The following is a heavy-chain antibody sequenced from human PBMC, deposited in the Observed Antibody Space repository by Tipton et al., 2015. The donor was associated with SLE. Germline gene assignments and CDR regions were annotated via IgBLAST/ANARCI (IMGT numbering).Heavy chain of an antibody. Sequence: TLSLTCTVSGEFTSGLYWSWIRQPAGGGLEWIGRIYTNENANYNPSLKSRVTMSVDTSKNHFSLKLISVTAADTAVYYCAREFLNPVTTVHYYFDLWGRGTLVTVSS. J-gene: IGHJ2*01. CDR1: GEFTSGLY. CDR2: IYTNENA. V-gene: IGHV4-4*07. CDR3: AREFLNPVTTVHYYFDL. D-gene: IGHD4-11*01.